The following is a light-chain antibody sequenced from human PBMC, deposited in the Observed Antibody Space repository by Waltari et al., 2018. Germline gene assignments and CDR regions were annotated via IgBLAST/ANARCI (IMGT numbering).Light chain of an antibody. CDR1: QSVGRT. J-gene: IGKJ1*01. V-gene: IGKV3-20*01. Sequence: EIVLTQSPGTLSLSPGERATVSCRASQSVGRTLAWYKQKPGQAPRLLIYGASNRATGIPDRFIGSGFGTEFSLTISGLEPEDSAVYYCQHYLRLPVAFGQGTKVEIK. CDR2: GAS. CDR3: QHYLRLPVA.